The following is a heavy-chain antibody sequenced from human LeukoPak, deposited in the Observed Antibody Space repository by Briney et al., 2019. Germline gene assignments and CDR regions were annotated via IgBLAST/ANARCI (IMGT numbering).Heavy chain of an antibody. D-gene: IGHD6-19*01. J-gene: IGHJ4*02. CDR1: GGAIGSYY. Sequence: SETLSLTCTVSGGAIGSYYWSWLRQPPGQGLEWIGYIYNSGRTDYNPSLKSRVTISVDTSKNQFSLKLRSVTAADTAMYYCASVGESSSGWYTYWGQGTLVTVSS. CDR3: ASVGESSSGWYTY. CDR2: IYNSGRT. V-gene: IGHV4-59*01.